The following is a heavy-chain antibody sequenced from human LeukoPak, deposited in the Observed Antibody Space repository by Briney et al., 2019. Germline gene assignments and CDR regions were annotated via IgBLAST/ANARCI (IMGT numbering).Heavy chain of an antibody. V-gene: IGHV4-38-2*02. D-gene: IGHD3-10*01. J-gene: IGHJ4*02. CDR1: GYSISSGYY. CDR2: IYHSGST. CDR3: ARVKGFGELGAFDY. Sequence: SETLSLTCTVSGYSISSGYYWGWIRQPPGKGLEWTGSIYHSGSTYYNPSLKSRVTISVDTSKNQFSLKLSSVTAADTAVYYCARVKGFGELGAFDYWGQGTLVTVSS.